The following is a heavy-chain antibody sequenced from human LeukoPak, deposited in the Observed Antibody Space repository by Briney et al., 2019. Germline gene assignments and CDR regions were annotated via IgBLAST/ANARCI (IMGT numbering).Heavy chain of an antibody. D-gene: IGHD4-17*01. CDR2: ISYDGSNK. V-gene: IGHV3-30*18. Sequence: GRSLRLSCAASGFTFGTYAMHWVRQAPGKGLEWAAVISYDGSNKYYADSVKGRFTISRDNSKNTLYLQMNSLRPEDTAVYYCAKNARDYGDYDHYGMDVWGKGTTVTVSS. CDR3: AKNARDYGDYDHYGMDV. CDR1: GFTFGTYA. J-gene: IGHJ6*04.